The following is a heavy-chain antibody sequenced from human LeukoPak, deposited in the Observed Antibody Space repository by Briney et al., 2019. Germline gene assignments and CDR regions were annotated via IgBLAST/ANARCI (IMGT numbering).Heavy chain of an antibody. V-gene: IGHV3-30*18. J-gene: IGHJ4*02. CDR3: AKDSKVAAAGYFFDY. CDR2: IATDGRDK. Sequence: PGRSLRLSCAASGFTLNNYGMHWVRQAPGKGLEWVAVIATDGRDKKYADSVKGRFTISRDNSKNTLYLEMNSLRPEDTAVYHCAKDSKVAAAGYFFDYWGQGTLVTVSS. D-gene: IGHD6-13*01. CDR1: GFTLNNYG.